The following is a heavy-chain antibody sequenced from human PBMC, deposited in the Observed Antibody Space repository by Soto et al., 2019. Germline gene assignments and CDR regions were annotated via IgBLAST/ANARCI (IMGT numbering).Heavy chain of an antibody. CDR3: ARVLGDYDILTGYRFDS. CDR1: GYSFTSYW. Sequence: EVQLVQSGAEVKKPGESLRISCKGSGYSFTSYWISWVRQMPGKGLEWMGRIDPSDSYTNYSPSFQGHVTISADNSISTAYLQWSSRKASDTAMYYCARVLGDYDILTGYRFDSWGQGTLVTVSS. D-gene: IGHD3-9*01. J-gene: IGHJ4*02. CDR2: IDPSDSYT. V-gene: IGHV5-10-1*01.